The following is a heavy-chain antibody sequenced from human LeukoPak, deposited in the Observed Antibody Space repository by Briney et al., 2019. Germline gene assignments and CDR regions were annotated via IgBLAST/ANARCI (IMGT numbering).Heavy chain of an antibody. CDR1: GFTVSSNY. V-gene: IGHV3-53*01. CDR2: IYSGGST. CDR3: AKCSGSGSYPKPTTTENDY. J-gene: IGHJ4*02. Sequence: GSLRLSCAASGFTVSSNYMSWVRQAPGKGLEWVSVIYSGGSTYYADSVKGRFTISRDNSKNTLYLQMNSLRAEDTAVYYCAKCSGSGSYPKPTTTENDYWGQGTLVTVSS. D-gene: IGHD3-10*01.